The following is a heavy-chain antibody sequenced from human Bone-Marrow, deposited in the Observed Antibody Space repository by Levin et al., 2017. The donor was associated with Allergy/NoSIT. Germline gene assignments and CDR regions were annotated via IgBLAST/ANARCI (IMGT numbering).Heavy chain of an antibody. CDR3: ARDQRWGGSEDGYFDL. CDR1: GFTFSSYS. Sequence: GGSLRLSCAASGFTFSSYSMNWVRQAPGKGLEWVSSISSSSSYIYYADSVKGRFTISRDNAKNSLYLQMNSLRAEDTAVYYCARDQRWGGSEDGYFDLWGRGTLVTVSS. CDR2: ISSSSSYI. D-gene: IGHD3-16*01. J-gene: IGHJ2*01. V-gene: IGHV3-21*01.